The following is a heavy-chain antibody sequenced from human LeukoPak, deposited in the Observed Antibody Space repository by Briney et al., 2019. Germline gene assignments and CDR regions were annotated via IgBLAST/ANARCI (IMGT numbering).Heavy chain of an antibody. D-gene: IGHD5-18*01. CDR1: GASIRSGRNY. CDR2: IYYSGSS. CDR3: ARHVSGSAMMHYFDY. J-gene: IGHJ4*02. Sequence: SETLSLTCNVSGASIRSGRNYWGWIRQSPGKGLEWIGSIYYSGSSSYNPSLQSRVSISVNTSKNHISLKVFSLTAADTALYYCARHVSGSAMMHYFDYWGQGNLVTVSS. V-gene: IGHV4-39*01.